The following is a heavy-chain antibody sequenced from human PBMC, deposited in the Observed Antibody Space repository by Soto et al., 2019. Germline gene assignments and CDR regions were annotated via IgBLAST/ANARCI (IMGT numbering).Heavy chain of an antibody. V-gene: IGHV1-69*13. CDR3: ARQVWSSGYYGMDV. J-gene: IGHJ6*02. D-gene: IGHD2-8*02. CDR1: GGTFSSYA. CDR2: IIPIFGTA. Sequence: ASVKVSCKASGGTFSSYAISWVRQAPGQGLEWMGGIIPIFGTANYAQRFQGRVTITADESTSTAYMELSSLRSEDTAVYYCARQVWSSGYYGMDVWGQGTTVTVSS.